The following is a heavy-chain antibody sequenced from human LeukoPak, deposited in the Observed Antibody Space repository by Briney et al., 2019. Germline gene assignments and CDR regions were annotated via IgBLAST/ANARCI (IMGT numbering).Heavy chain of an antibody. CDR3: ATGWLQSNWFDP. CDR1: GYTLTELS. V-gene: IGHV1-24*01. Sequence: ASVKVSCKVSGYTLTELSMHWVRQAPGEGLEWMGGFDPEDGETIYAQKFQGRVTMTEDTSTDTAYMELSSLRSEDTAVYYCATGWLQSNWFDPWGQGTLVTVSS. D-gene: IGHD5-24*01. J-gene: IGHJ5*02. CDR2: FDPEDGET.